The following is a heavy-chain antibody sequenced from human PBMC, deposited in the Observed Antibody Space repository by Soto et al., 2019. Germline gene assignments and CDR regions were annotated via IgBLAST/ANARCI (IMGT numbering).Heavy chain of an antibody. CDR2: IIPIFGTA. Sequence: ASVKVSCKASGGTFSSYAISWVRQAPGQGLEWMGGIIPIFGTANYAQKFQGRVTITADKSTSTAYMELSSLRSEDTAVYYCARGHTAMAPFDYWGQGALVTVSS. V-gene: IGHV1-69*06. CDR1: GGTFSSYA. J-gene: IGHJ4*02. D-gene: IGHD5-18*01. CDR3: ARGHTAMAPFDY.